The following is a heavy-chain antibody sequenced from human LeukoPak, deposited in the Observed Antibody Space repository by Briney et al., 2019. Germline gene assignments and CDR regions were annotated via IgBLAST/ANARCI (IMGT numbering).Heavy chain of an antibody. CDR3: ARLYPTGYFDY. Sequence: SETLSLTCTVSGGSISSYYWSWIRQPPGKGLEWIGYIYTSGSTNYNPSLKSRVTISVDTSKNQFSLKLSSVTAADTAVYYCARLYPTGYFDYWGQGTLVTVSS. CDR2: IYTSGST. CDR1: GGSISSYY. V-gene: IGHV4-4*09. D-gene: IGHD4-11*01. J-gene: IGHJ4*02.